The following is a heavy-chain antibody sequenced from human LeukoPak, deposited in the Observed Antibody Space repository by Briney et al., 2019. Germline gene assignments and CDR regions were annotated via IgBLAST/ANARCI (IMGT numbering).Heavy chain of an antibody. J-gene: IGHJ4*02. V-gene: IGHV3-23*01. Sequence: GGSLRLSCAASGFTFSSYAMSWVRQAPGKGLEWVSAISGSGGSTYYADSVKGRFTISRDNSKNTLSLQMNSLRAEDTAVYYCAKGCCSSTSGYRYWGQGTLVTVSS. CDR2: ISGSGGST. D-gene: IGHD2-2*01. CDR1: GFTFSSYA. CDR3: AKGCCSSTSGYRY.